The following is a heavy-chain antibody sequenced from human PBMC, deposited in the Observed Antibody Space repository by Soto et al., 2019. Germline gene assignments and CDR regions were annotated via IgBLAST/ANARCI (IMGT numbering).Heavy chain of an antibody. J-gene: IGHJ1*01. D-gene: IGHD6-13*01. Sequence: GGSLRLSCAASGFTFSSYAMTWVRQAPGKGLEWVSAIGAGGGSTYYADSVKGRFTISRDNSKNTLYLQVNSLRAEDTALYYCAKNDYSSSYSSIQHWGQGTLVTVSS. CDR2: IGAGGGST. V-gene: IGHV3-23*01. CDR3: AKNDYSSSYSSIQH. CDR1: GFTFSSYA.